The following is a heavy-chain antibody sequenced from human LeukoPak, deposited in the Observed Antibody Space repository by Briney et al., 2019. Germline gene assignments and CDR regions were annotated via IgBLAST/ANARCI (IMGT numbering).Heavy chain of an antibody. Sequence: SETLSLTSAVSDYSITSDYYWGWIRQPPGKGLEWIGTIYHSGSTYYNPSLKSRVTISVDTSKNQFSLELTSVTAAGTAVYYCAREGSTSGTIWFDPWGQGTLVTVSS. CDR1: DYSITSDYY. CDR3: AREGSTSGTIWFDP. D-gene: IGHD3-10*01. CDR2: IYHSGST. V-gene: IGHV4-38-2*02. J-gene: IGHJ5*02.